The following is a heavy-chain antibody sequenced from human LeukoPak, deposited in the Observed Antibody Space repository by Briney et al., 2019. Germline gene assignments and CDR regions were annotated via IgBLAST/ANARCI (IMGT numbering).Heavy chain of an antibody. V-gene: IGHV3-7*03. CDR2: IKQDGSEK. J-gene: IGHJ6*02. Sequence: QSGGSLRLSCAASGFTFSSYWMIWVRQAPGKGLEWVANIKQDGSEKYYVDSVKGRFTISRDNAKNSLYLQMNSLRAEDTAVYYCARHHDYYYYYGMDVWGQGTTVTVSS. CDR3: ARHHDYYYYYGMDV. CDR1: GFTFSSYW.